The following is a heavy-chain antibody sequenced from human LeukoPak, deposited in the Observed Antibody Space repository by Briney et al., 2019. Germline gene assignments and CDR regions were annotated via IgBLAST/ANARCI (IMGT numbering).Heavy chain of an antibody. J-gene: IGHJ4*02. CDR2: IYYSGST. D-gene: IGHD3-10*01. Sequence: SETLSLTCTVSGGSISSGDYYWSWIRQPPGKGLEWIGYIYYSGSTYYNPSLKSRVTISVDTSKNQFTLKLSSVTAADTAVYYCASPPVWFGELSTILIDYWGQGTQVTVSS. CDR1: GGSISSGDYY. CDR3: ASPPVWFGELSTILIDY. V-gene: IGHV4-30-4*02.